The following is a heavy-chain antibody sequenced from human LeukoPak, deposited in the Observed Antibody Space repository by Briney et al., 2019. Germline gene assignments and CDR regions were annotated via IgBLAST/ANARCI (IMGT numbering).Heavy chain of an antibody. Sequence: GGSLRLSCAASGFTFSSYEMNWVRQAPGKGLEWVSYISSSGSSIYYADSVKGRFTISRDNAKNSLYLQMNSLRAEDTAVYYCARGGSVGGSFDSSGYYPDYWGQGALVTVSS. D-gene: IGHD3-22*01. CDR2: ISSSGSSI. V-gene: IGHV3-48*03. CDR3: ARGGSVGGSFDSSGYYPDY. CDR1: GFTFSSYE. J-gene: IGHJ4*02.